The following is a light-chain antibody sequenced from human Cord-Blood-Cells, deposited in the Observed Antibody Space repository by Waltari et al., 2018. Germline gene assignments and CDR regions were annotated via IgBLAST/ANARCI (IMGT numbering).Light chain of an antibody. V-gene: IGKV1-33*01. Sequence: DIQMTQSPSYLSASVGDRVTITSQASQDISNYLNWYQQKPGKAPKLLIYDASNLETGVPSRFSGSGSGTDFTFTISSLQPEDIATYYCQQYDNLPRIFTFGPGTKVDIK. CDR1: QDISNY. CDR2: DAS. J-gene: IGKJ3*01. CDR3: QQYDNLPRIFT.